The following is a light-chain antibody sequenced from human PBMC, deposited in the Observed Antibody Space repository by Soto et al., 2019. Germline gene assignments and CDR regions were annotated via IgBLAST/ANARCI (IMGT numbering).Light chain of an antibody. Sequence: DIQMTQSPSSLSASVGDRVTITCRASQSISSYLNWYQQKPGQAPKLLIYGASSLQRGVPSRFSGSGSGTEFTLNISGLQPEDLAMYYSQQSYSTPPTFGQATKVEIK. CDR3: QQSYSTPPT. J-gene: IGKJ1*01. CDR1: QSISSY. V-gene: IGKV1-39*01. CDR2: GAS.